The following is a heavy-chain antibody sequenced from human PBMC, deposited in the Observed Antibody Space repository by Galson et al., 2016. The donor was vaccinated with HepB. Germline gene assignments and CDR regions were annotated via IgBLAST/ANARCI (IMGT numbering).Heavy chain of an antibody. Sequence: SLRLSCAASAFTFSNYGVHWVRQAPGKGLEWLAVVSYDGSNKYYADSVKGRFTISRDNSKNTLYLQMNSLRAEDTAVYYCAKSGRYYGVDHFDYWGQGTLVTVSS. CDR3: AKSGRYYGVDHFDY. CDR1: AFTFSNYG. CDR2: VSYDGSNK. V-gene: IGHV3-30*18. J-gene: IGHJ4*02. D-gene: IGHD4-17*01.